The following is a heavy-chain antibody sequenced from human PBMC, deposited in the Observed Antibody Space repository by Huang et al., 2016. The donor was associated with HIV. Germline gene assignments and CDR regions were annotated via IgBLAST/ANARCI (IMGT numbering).Heavy chain of an antibody. D-gene: IGHD3-3*01. J-gene: IGHJ5*02. CDR2: FYGIEGGT. CDR3: VTSRKTISGGRVGWFDP. CDR1: GKSVSEVA. V-gene: IGHV1-24*01. Sequence: QVQLVQFGAEVKKPGASVKVSCKVSGKSVSEVARHWVRQATGKGLGWMGGFYGIEGGTVYPQKLQGGVSRTEYASTDPAYMGRSGLRSDDTAVYYCVTSRKTISGGRVGWFDPWGQGTLVTVSS.